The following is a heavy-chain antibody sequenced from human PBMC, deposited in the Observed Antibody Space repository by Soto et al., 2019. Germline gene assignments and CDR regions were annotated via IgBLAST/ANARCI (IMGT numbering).Heavy chain of an antibody. CDR3: ARVRASGDYPRADYYYYGMDV. D-gene: IGHD4-17*01. J-gene: IGHJ6*02. CDR2: INPNSGGT. Sequence: QVQLVQSGAEVKKPGASVKVSCKASGYTFTGYYMHWVRQAPGQGLEWMGWINPNSGGTNYAQKIQGRVNMTRDTSISTAYMELSRLRSDDTAVYYCARVRASGDYPRADYYYYGMDVWGQGTTVTVSS. CDR1: GYTFTGYY. V-gene: IGHV1-2*02.